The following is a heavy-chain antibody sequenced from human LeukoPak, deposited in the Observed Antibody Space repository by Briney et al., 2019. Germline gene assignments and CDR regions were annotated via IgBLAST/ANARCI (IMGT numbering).Heavy chain of an antibody. D-gene: IGHD1-26*01. CDR2: ISGSGGST. Sequence: GGSLRLSCAASGFTFSSYAMSWVRQAPGKGLEWVSAISGSGGSTYYADSVKGRLTISRDNSKNTLYLQMNSLRAEDTAVYYCARGGSYITRGYYFDYWGQGALVTVSS. CDR3: ARGGSYITRGYYFDY. V-gene: IGHV3-23*01. CDR1: GFTFSSYA. J-gene: IGHJ4*02.